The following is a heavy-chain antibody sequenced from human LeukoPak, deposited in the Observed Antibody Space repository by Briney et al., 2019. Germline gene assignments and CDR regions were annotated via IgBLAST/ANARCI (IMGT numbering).Heavy chain of an antibody. Sequence: ASVKVSCKASGYTFTDYYFHWVRQVPGQGLECMGWINPNTGGTNYAQKFQGRVTMTRDTSISTAYMELSRLRSDDTAVYYCARPFNYYDSSGYQGWFDPWGQGTLVTVSS. J-gene: IGHJ5*02. D-gene: IGHD3-22*01. CDR1: GYTFTDYY. CDR2: INPNTGGT. CDR3: ARPFNYYDSSGYQGWFDP. V-gene: IGHV1-2*02.